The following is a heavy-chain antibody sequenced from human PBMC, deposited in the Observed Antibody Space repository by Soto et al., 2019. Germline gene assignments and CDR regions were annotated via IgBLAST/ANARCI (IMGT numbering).Heavy chain of an antibody. CDR1: GYSFTSYW. J-gene: IGHJ6*02. V-gene: IGHV5-51*01. CDR2: IYPGDSDT. Sequence: GESLKISCKGSGYSFTSYWIGWVRQMPGKGLEWMGVIYPGDSDTRYSPSFQGQVTISADKSVSTAYLQWSSLKASDTAMYYCARRQSSSWYHYGMDVWGQGTTVTVSS. D-gene: IGHD6-13*01. CDR3: ARRQSSSWYHYGMDV.